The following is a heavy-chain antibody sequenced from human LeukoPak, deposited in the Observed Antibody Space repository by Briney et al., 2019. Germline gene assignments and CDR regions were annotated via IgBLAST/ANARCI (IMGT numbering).Heavy chain of an antibody. J-gene: IGHJ5*02. CDR1: GGSISSYY. Sequence: PSETLSLTCTVSGGSISSYYWSWIRQPPGKGLEWIGYICYSGSTNYNPSLKSRVTISVDTSKNQFSLKLSSVTAADTAVYYCARHGVSAAGSWNWFDPWGQGTLVTVSS. V-gene: IGHV4-59*08. CDR3: ARHGVSAAGSWNWFDP. D-gene: IGHD6-13*01. CDR2: ICYSGST.